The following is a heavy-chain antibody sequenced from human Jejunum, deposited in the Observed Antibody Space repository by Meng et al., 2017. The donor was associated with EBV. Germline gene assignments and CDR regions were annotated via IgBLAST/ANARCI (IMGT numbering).Heavy chain of an antibody. J-gene: IGHJ4*02. CDR2: MSPGASN. D-gene: IGHD4-11*01. Sequence: LPRAAPCSGSSSSRRAWWSGSRQPPGKGLEWIGEMSPGASNNYNPSLKSRVTISVDNSKNQFSLKLTSVTAADTAVYYCAKSNDYSLNSWGQGTLVTVSS. V-gene: IGHV4-4*02. CDR3: AKSNDYSLNS. CDR1: GSSSSRRAW.